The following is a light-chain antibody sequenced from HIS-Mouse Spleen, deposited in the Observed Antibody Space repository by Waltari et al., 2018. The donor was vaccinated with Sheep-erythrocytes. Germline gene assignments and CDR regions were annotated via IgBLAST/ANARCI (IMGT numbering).Light chain of an antibody. CDR2: QDS. Sequence: SYELTQPPSVSVSPGQTASITCSVDKLGDKYACWYQQKPGQSPVLVIYQDSKWPSGIPERFSGSNSGNTATLTISGTQAMDEADYYCQAWDSSTVVFGGGTKLTAL. CDR3: QAWDSSTVV. J-gene: IGLJ2*01. V-gene: IGLV3-1*01. CDR1: KLGDKY.